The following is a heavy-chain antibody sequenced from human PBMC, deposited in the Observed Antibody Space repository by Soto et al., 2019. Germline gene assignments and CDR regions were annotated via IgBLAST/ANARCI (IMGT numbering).Heavy chain of an antibody. V-gene: IGHV1-18*01. CDR1: GYTFTNYG. CDR3: ARVLQLVGYFYYYMDV. J-gene: IGHJ6*03. Sequence: ASVKVSCKASGYTFTNYGITWVRQAPGQRLEWMGGIGAYNGDTHYTQRLQGRVTMTTDTSTSTAYMELRGLRSDDTAIYYCARVLQLVGYFYYYMDVWGKGTTVTVSS. D-gene: IGHD6-6*01. CDR2: IGAYNGDT.